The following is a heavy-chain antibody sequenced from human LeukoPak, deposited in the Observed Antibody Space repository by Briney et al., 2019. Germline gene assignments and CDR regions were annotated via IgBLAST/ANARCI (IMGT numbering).Heavy chain of an antibody. CDR2: IYSGGST. D-gene: IGHD1-26*01. V-gene: IGHV3-66*01. CDR1: GFTVSSNY. J-gene: IGHJ5*02. CDR3: ARDKSPRGRGANWFDP. Sequence: GGSLRLSCAASGFTVSSNYMSWVRQAPGKGLEWVSVIYSGGSTYYADSVKGRFTISRDNSKNTLYLQMNSLRAEDTAVYYCARDKSPRGRGANWFDPWGQGTLVTVSS.